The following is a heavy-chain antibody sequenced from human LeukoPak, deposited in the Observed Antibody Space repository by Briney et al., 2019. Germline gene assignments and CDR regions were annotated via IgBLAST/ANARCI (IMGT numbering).Heavy chain of an antibody. CDR3: ARDSPGYLAYDS. J-gene: IGHJ4*02. V-gene: IGHV3-7*04. D-gene: IGHD1-1*01. CDR1: GFAFSSYW. CDR2: IKQDGSEK. Sequence: GGSLTLSCAASGFAFSSYWMSWVRQAPGKGLEWVADIKQDGSEKYYVDSVKGRFTISRDNAKKSLYLQMNSLRAEDTAVYYCARDSPGYLAYDSWGQGTLVTVSS.